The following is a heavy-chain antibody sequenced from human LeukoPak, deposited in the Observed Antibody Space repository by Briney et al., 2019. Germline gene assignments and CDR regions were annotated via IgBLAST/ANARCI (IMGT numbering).Heavy chain of an antibody. V-gene: IGHV1-2*02. CDR3: ARGLLVFAWPDLGRFDY. CDR2: INPNSGGT. J-gene: IGHJ4*02. CDR1: GYTFTGYY. D-gene: IGHD3-3*01. Sequence: ASVKVSCKASGYTFTGYYMHWVRQAPGQGLEWMGWINPNSGGTNYAQKFQGRVTMTRDTSISTAYMELSRLRSDDTAVYYCARGLLVFAWPDLGRFDYWGQGTLVTVSS.